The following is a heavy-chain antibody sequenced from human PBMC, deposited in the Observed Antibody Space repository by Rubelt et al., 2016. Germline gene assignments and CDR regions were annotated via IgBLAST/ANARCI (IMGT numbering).Heavy chain of an antibody. CDR3: ARTYYYDSSGPVDY. CDR1: GGSISSSSYY. J-gene: IGHJ4*02. CDR2: IYYSGST. V-gene: IGHV4-39*01. Sequence: QLQLQESGPGLVKPSETLSLTCTVSGGSISSSSYYWGWIRQPPGKGLEWIGSIYYSGSTYYNPSLKSRVTISVDTSKNQFSRKLSSVTAADTAVDYCARTYYYDSSGPVDYWGQGTLVTVSS. D-gene: IGHD3-22*01.